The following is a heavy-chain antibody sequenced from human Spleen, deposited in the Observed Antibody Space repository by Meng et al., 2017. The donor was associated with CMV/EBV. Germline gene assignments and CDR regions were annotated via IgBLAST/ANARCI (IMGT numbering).Heavy chain of an antibody. D-gene: IGHD2-21*02. Sequence: LQLQESGPGLVKPSETLSLTCTVSGGSISRGSYYWGWIRQPPGKGLEWIGSIYFSGNTYYNASLKSRVTISLDTSRNQFSLTLSSVTAADTAIYYCVLTADNWFDPWGQGTLVTVSS. J-gene: IGHJ5*02. CDR3: VLTADNWFDP. CDR1: GGSISRGSYY. CDR2: IYFSGNT. V-gene: IGHV4-39*07.